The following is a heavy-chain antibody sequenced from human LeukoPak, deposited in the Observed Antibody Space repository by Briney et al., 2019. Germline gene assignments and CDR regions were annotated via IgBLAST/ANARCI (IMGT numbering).Heavy chain of an antibody. V-gene: IGHV1-46*01. D-gene: IGHD3-9*01. CDR1: GYTFSNYH. CDR2: INPSGGST. Sequence: ASVKVSCKASGYTFSNYHMHWVRQAPGQGLEWMGIINPSGGSTSYAQKFQGRVTMTRDTSTSTVYMELSSLRSEDTAVYYCARDADERYFDWLLSKTFDYWGQGTLVTVSS. J-gene: IGHJ4*02. CDR3: ARDADERYFDWLLSKTFDY.